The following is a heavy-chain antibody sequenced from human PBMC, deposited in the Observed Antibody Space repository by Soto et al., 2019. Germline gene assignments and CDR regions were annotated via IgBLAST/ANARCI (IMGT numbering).Heavy chain of an antibody. V-gene: IGHV3-23*01. CDR2: ISGSGGST. CDR1: GFTFSSYA. J-gene: IGHJ4*02. Sequence: PGGSLRLSCAASGFTFSSYAMRWVRQAPGKGLEWVSAISGSGGSTYYADSVKGRFTISRDNSKNTLYLQMNSLRAEDTAVYFCARRGSGSYYDYWGQGTLVTVSS. D-gene: IGHD1-26*01. CDR3: ARRGSGSYYDY.